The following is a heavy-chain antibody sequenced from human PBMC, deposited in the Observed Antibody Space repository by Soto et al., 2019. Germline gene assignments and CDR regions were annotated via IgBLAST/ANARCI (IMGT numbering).Heavy chain of an antibody. V-gene: IGHV4-38-2*01. CDR3: TRGAGAPWVRFDS. J-gene: IGHJ4*02. CDR1: GYSITSGFY. Sequence: SETLSLTCGVSGYSITSGFYWGWVRQSPGKGLEWIGSISYSAKTFYNPSLASRLSIAVDTAKNQFSLRLTSVTAADTALYYCTRGAGAPWVRFDSWGQGTLVTVSS. CDR2: ISYSAKT. D-gene: IGHD3-22*01.